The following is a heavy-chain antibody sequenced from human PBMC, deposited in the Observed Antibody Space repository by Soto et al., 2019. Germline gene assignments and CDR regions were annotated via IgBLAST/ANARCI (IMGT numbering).Heavy chain of an antibody. Sequence: DVQLVESGGGLVQPGRSLRLSCAASGFTFDDYAMHWVRQAPGKGLEWVSGISWNSGSIGYADSVKGRFTISRDNAKNSLYLQMHSVRAEDTALYYCAKDMVSGDYVQLGAFDIWGQGTMVTVSS. D-gene: IGHD4-17*01. V-gene: IGHV3-9*01. CDR2: ISWNSGSI. J-gene: IGHJ3*02. CDR3: AKDMVSGDYVQLGAFDI. CDR1: GFTFDDYA.